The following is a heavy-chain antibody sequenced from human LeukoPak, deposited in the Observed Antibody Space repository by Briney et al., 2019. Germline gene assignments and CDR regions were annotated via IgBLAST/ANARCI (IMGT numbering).Heavy chain of an antibody. V-gene: IGHV3-23*01. Sequence: GGSLRLSCAASGFTFSTYDMSWVRQAPGKGLEWGSAISGSGGSTYYADSVKVRFTISRDNSKNTLYVKMNSLRAEDTAVYYCAKEVYYYDSSGYYLAGFDYWGQGTLVTVSS. CDR3: AKEVYYYDSSGYYLAGFDY. D-gene: IGHD3-22*01. CDR1: GFTFSTYD. CDR2: ISGSGGST. J-gene: IGHJ4*02.